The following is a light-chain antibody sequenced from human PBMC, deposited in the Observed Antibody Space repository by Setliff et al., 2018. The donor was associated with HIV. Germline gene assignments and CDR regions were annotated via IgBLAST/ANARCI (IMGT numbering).Light chain of an antibody. V-gene: IGLV2-23*02. CDR2: DVN. CDR3: CSYVNSGIYV. Sequence: SVLTQPASVSGSPGQAITISCSGTSSDVGAYNYVSWYQQHPGKAPKVMIYDVNKWPSGVSNRFSGSKSGNTASLTISGLQAEDEADYYCCSYVNSGIYVFGTGTKV. CDR1: SSDVGAYNY. J-gene: IGLJ1*01.